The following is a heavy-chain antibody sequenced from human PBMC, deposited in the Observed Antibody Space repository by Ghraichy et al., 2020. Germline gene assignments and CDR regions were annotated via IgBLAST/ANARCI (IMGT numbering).Heavy chain of an antibody. J-gene: IGHJ4*02. CDR3: ARGGGNFDY. V-gene: IGHV3-7*01. Sequence: GESLNISCAASGFTFSSYWMSWVRQAPGKGLEWVANIKQDGSDKYYVDSVKGRFTISRDNAKNSLDLQMNSLRAEDTAVYYCARGGGNFDYWGQGTLVTVSS. CDR1: GFTFSSYW. D-gene: IGHD3-16*01. CDR2: IKQDGSDK.